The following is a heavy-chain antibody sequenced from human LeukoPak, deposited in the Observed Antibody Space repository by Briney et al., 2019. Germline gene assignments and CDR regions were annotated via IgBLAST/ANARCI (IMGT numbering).Heavy chain of an antibody. CDR2: ISGSGGST. CDR3: AKDPRVGSRVATPCH. D-gene: IGHD5-24*01. V-gene: IGHV3-23*01. J-gene: IGHJ4*02. CDR1: GFTFTSYA. Sequence: GGSLRLSCAASGFTFTSYAMSWVRQAPGKGLEWVSAISGSGGSTYYADSVKGRFTISRDNSKNTLFLQMNNLRAEDTAVYYCAKDPRVGSRVATPCHWGQGTLVTVSS.